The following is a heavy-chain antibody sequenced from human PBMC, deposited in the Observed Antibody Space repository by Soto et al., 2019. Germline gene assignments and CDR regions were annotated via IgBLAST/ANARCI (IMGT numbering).Heavy chain of an antibody. Sequence: QVQLVQSGAEVKKPGSSLKVSCETSGGTSTIYTITWVRQAPGQGLQWMGRIVPTLRLSNYAQEFQSRLTVSAHTATSTAPIELSSVTSEYTAIYYFATEKYGGVRVGVYTWGQGALVTGSS. CDR3: ATEKYGGVRVGVYT. CDR2: IVPTLRLS. CDR1: GGTSTIYT. J-gene: IGHJ5*02. D-gene: IGHD3-16*01. V-gene: IGHV1-69*08.